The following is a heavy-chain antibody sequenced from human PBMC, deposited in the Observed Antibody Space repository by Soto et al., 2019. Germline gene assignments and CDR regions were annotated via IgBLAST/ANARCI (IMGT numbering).Heavy chain of an antibody. J-gene: IGHJ6*02. CDR1: GCTFGNSA. D-gene: IGHD2-2*01. CDR3: ASSHIPAAPSGMDV. CDR2: INAGNGNT. Sequence: ASVKVCCKASGCTFGNSAMHCVRQAPGQRLEWMGWINAGNGNTKYSQKFQGRVTITRDTSASTAYMELSSLRSEDTAVYYCASSHIPAAPSGMDVRGQRTTVTVS. V-gene: IGHV1-3*01.